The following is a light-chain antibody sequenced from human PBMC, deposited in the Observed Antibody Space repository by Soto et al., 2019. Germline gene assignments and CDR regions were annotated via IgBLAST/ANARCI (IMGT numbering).Light chain of an antibody. V-gene: IGKV3D-15*01. CDR3: QQYYSTPIT. J-gene: IGKJ5*01. Sequence: EIVMTQSPATLSVSPGERVTLSCRASQSVSSNLAWYQQKPGQAPRLLIYASSTRAAGIPARFSASGSGTDFTLTISSLQAEDVAVYYCQQYYSTPITFGQGTRLEI. CDR1: QSVSSN. CDR2: ASS.